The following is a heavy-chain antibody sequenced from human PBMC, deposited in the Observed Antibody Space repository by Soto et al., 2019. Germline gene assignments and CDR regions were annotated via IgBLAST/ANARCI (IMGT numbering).Heavy chain of an antibody. Sequence: PGESLKISFKGSVYSFTCYWIGWVRQMPGKCLEWRGIIYPGDSDTXXSPSFQGXXPISAYKSISTXYLQWXSLKASDTAMYYCARLHDAFDIWCQGTMVTVS. J-gene: IGHJ3*02. CDR2: IYPGDSDT. CDR3: ARLHDAFDI. CDR1: VYSFTCYW. V-gene: IGHV5-51*01.